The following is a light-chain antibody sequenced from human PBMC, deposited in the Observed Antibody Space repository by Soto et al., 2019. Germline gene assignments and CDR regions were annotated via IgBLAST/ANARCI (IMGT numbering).Light chain of an antibody. Sequence: QSVLTQPPSASGTPGQRVTISCSGSSSNIGSNYVYWYQQLPGTAPKLLIYRNNQRPSGVPDRFSGSKSGTSASLAISGLRSEDESDYYCAAWDDSLSPHVVFGGGTKSTVL. V-gene: IGLV1-47*01. CDR3: AAWDDSLSPHVV. J-gene: IGLJ2*01. CDR1: SSNIGSNY. CDR2: RNN.